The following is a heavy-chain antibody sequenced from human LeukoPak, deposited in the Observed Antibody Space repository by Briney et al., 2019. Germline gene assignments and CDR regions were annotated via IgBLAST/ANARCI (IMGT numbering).Heavy chain of an antibody. Sequence: GGSLRLSCAASGFIFSSYSMNWVRQAPGKGLEWVSSISSSSSYIYYADSVKGRFTISRDNAKSSLYLQMNSLRAEDTAVYYCARDDDRPDNGLDYWGQGTLVTVSS. V-gene: IGHV3-21*01. CDR3: ARDDDRPDNGLDY. D-gene: IGHD3-22*01. CDR2: ISSSSSYI. J-gene: IGHJ4*02. CDR1: GFIFSSYS.